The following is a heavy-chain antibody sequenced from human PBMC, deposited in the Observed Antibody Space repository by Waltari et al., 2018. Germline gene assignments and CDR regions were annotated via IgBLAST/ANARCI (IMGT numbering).Heavy chain of an antibody. CDR2: IYYSGST. J-gene: IGHJ6*03. CDR1: GGSISSSSYY. V-gene: IGHV4-39*07. CDR3: ARLSMVRYYYYMDV. D-gene: IGHD3-10*01. Sequence: QLQLQESGPGLVKPSETLSLTCTVSGGSISSSSYYRGWIRQPPGKGLEWIGSIYYSGSTYYNPSLKSRVTISVDTSKNQFSLKLSSVTAADTAVYYCARLSMVRYYYYMDVWGKGTTVTVSS.